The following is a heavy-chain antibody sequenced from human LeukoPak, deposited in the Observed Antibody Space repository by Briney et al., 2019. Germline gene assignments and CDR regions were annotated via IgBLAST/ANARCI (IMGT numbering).Heavy chain of an antibody. J-gene: IGHJ4*02. CDR3: ARVLDILTGYYIGY. V-gene: IGHV1-18*01. D-gene: IGHD3-9*01. CDR1: GYTFTSYG. CDR2: ISAYNGNT. Sequence: ASVKVSCKAYGYTFTSYGISWVRQPPGQGLEWLGSISAYNGNTNYAQKLQGRVTMTTDTSTSTAYMELRSLRSDDTAVYYCARVLDILTGYYIGYWGQGTLVTVSS.